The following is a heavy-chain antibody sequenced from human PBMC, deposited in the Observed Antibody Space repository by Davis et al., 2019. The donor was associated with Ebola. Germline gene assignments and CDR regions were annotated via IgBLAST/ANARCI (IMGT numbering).Heavy chain of an antibody. CDR1: GGSVSSGSYY. V-gene: IGHV4-61*01. Sequence: PSETLSLTCTVSGGSVSSGSYYWSWIRQPPGKGLEWIGYIYYSGSTNYNPSLKSRVTISVDTSKNQFSLKLSSVTAADTAVYYCARDVGRDYDFWSGKPWFDPWGQGTLVTVSS. CDR3: ARDVGRDYDFWSGKPWFDP. D-gene: IGHD3-3*01. J-gene: IGHJ5*02. CDR2: IYYSGST.